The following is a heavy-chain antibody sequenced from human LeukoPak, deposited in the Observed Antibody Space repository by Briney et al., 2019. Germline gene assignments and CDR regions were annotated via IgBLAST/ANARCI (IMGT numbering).Heavy chain of an antibody. V-gene: IGHV1-2*04. Sequence: ASVKVSCTASGYTFTGYYMHCVRQAPGQGLEWMGWINPNSGGTNYAQKFQGWVTMTRDTSISTAYMELSRLRSDDTAVYYCARERSPRYWYYDILTGSSPGYIPNSYGMDVWGKGTTVTVSS. D-gene: IGHD3-9*01. J-gene: IGHJ6*04. CDR1: GYTFTGYY. CDR2: INPNSGGT. CDR3: ARERSPRYWYYDILTGSSPGYIPNSYGMDV.